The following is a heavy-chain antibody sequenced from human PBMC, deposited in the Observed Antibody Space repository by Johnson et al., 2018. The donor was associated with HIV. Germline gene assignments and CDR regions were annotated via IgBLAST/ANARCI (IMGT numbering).Heavy chain of an antibody. V-gene: IGHV3-23*04. CDR1: GFTFSSYA. Sequence: VQLVESGGGLVQPGGSLRLSCAASGFTFSSYAMSWVRQAPGKGLEWVSATTPSGYRTYYADSVKGRFTISRDNSKNTLYLQMNSLRAEDTAVYYCARVGQKLVPVPRGAFDIWGQGTMVTVSS. CDR2: TTPSGYRT. D-gene: IGHD6-6*01. CDR3: ARVGQKLVPVPRGAFDI. J-gene: IGHJ3*02.